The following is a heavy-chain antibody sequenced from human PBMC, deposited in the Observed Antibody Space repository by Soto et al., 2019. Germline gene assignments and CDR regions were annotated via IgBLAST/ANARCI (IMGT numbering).Heavy chain of an antibody. V-gene: IGHV1-18*01. D-gene: IGHD3-9*01. CDR3: TKDAKFADIYTGYFVNDL. CDR2: ISPNSEKT. J-gene: IGHJ5*02. Sequence: ASVKVSCKASGYTFSNFGISWVRQAPGEGLERMGWISPNSEKTKIAQRYQGRVTMTTDISTSTSYLKLRGLTSDDTAVYYCTKDAKFADIYTGYFVNDLLSKGTPLTVSS. CDR1: GYTFSNFG.